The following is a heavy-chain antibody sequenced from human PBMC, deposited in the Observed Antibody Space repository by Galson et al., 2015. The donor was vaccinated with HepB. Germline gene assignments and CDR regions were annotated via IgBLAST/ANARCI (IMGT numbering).Heavy chain of an antibody. CDR3: ARDYAAAGHHYFDY. D-gene: IGHD6-13*01. V-gene: IGHV3-48*01. CDR1: GFTFSSYS. J-gene: IGHJ4*02. CDR2: ISSSSSTI. Sequence: SLRLSCAASGFTFSSYSMNWVRQAPGKGLEWVSYISSSSSTIYYADSVKGRFTISRDNAKNSLYLQMNSLRAEDTAVYYCARDYAAAGHHYFDYWGQGTLVTVSS.